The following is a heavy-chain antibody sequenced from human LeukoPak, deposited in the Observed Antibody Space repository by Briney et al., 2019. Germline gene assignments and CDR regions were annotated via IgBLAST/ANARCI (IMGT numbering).Heavy chain of an antibody. CDR2: IASNGGSE. Sequence: GGSLRLSCAASGFTFTTYGLHWVRQAPGKGLEWAAAIASNGGSEYYADSVKGRFTISRDNSKNTLFLQMNSLRPDDTAVYYCAKRGHYSINWYHYFDYWGQGTLVTVSS. CDR3: AKRGHYSINWYHYFDY. V-gene: IGHV3-30*18. D-gene: IGHD6-13*01. CDR1: GFTFTTYG. J-gene: IGHJ4*02.